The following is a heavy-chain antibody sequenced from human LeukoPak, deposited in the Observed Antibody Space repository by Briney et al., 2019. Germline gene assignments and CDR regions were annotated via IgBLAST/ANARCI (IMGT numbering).Heavy chain of an antibody. CDR3: TTEAHSWQTRYYSYYTDV. D-gene: IGHD1-1*01. V-gene: IGHV4-34*03. CDR2: INHSGST. J-gene: IGHJ6*03. Sequence: PSETLSLTCAVYGGSFSGYYWSWIRQPPGKGLEWIGEINHSGSTNYNPSLKSRVTISVDTSKNQFSLKLRSVTAADTAVYARTTEAHSWQTRYYSYYTDVWGKGTTVTVSS. CDR1: GGSFSGYY.